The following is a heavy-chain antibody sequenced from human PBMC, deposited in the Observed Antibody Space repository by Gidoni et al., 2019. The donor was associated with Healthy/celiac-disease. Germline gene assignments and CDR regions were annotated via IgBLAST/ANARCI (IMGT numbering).Heavy chain of an antibody. Sequence: QVQLQQWGAGLLKPSETLSLTCAVYGGSFSGYYWSWIRQPPGKGLEWIGEINHSGSTNYNPSLKSRVTISVDTSKNQCSLKLSSVTAADTAVYYCARAPGWYWKYDAFDIWGQGTMVTVSS. CDR2: INHSGST. V-gene: IGHV4-34*01. J-gene: IGHJ3*02. D-gene: IGHD6-19*01. CDR1: GGSFSGYY. CDR3: ARAPGWYWKYDAFDI.